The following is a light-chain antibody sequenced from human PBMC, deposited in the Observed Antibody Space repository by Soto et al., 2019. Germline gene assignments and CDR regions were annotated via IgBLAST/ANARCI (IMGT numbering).Light chain of an antibody. CDR3: SSYTSSSTPXYV. CDR2: EVS. J-gene: IGLJ1*01. Sequence: QSVLTQPASVSGSPGQSITISCTGTSSDVGGYNYVSWYQQHPGKAPKLMIYEVSNRPSGVSNRFSGSKSGNTASLTISGLQAEDEADYYCSSYTSSSTPXYVFGPGTKV. V-gene: IGLV2-14*01. CDR1: SSDVGGYNY.